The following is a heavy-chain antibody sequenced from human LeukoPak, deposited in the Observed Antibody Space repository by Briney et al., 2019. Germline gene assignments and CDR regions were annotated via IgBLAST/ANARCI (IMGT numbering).Heavy chain of an antibody. CDR2: INWNSGNI. J-gene: IGHJ4*02. D-gene: IGHD1-1*01. Sequence: PGRSLILSCVASGFNFDDYAMYWVRQAPGNGLEWVSHINWNSGNIGYADSVKGRFIISRDNAKNSLYLQMNSLRPEDTGLYYCAKGGRVQFNFDFWGQGTRVTVSS. V-gene: IGHV3-9*01. CDR3: AKGGRVQFNFDF. CDR1: GFNFDDYA.